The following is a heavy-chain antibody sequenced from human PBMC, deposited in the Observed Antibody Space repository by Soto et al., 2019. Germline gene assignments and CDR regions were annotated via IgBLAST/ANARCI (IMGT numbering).Heavy chain of an antibody. CDR2: VYYTGST. CDR3: ARHRRYYYDSSGYPDY. CDR1: GGSISSANYY. Sequence: QLQLQESGPGLVKPSETLSLTCPVSGGSISSANYYWGWTRQPPGKGLEWIGTVYYTGSTYYNPSLQSRTTISVDASKNQFSLKLSSRTAADTAVYYCARHRRYYYDSSGYPDYWGQGTLVTVSS. D-gene: IGHD3-22*01. V-gene: IGHV4-39*01. J-gene: IGHJ4*02.